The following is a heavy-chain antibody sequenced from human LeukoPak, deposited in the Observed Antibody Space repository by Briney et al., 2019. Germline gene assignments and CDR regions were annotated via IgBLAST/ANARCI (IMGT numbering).Heavy chain of an antibody. CDR2: IIPILDIV. CDR1: GGTFSSYA. V-gene: IGHV1-69*04. J-gene: IGHJ5*02. Sequence: SVKVSCKASGGTFSSYAISWVRQAPGQGLEWMGRIIPILDIVNYAQKFQGRVTIIADKSTSTAYMELSSLRSEDTAVYYCARDKGPLIEGFDPWGQGTLVTVSS. CDR3: ARDKGPLIEGFDP.